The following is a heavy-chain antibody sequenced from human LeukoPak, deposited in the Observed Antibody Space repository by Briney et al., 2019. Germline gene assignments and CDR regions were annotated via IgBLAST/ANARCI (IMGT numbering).Heavy chain of an antibody. Sequence: PSETLSLTCTVSGDSISPYYWSWLRQPPGKGLEWIGYIYYTGSGSTSNNPSLKSRVTISVDTSKNQFSLNLKSVTAADTAVYFCARHAVYAGSGWAFDYWGQGTLVTVSS. D-gene: IGHD6-19*01. CDR3: ARHAVYAGSGWAFDY. J-gene: IGHJ4*02. CDR1: GDSISPYY. V-gene: IGHV4-59*08. CDR2: IYYTGSGST.